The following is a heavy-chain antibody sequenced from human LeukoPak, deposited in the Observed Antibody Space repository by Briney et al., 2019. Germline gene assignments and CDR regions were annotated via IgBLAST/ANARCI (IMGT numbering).Heavy chain of an antibody. CDR2: ISGSGDNT. V-gene: IGHV3-23*01. D-gene: IGHD5-18*01. J-gene: IGHJ4*02. CDR3: AKKRGSNFGAFDY. Sequence: QPGGSLRLPCAASGFTFSSYAMNWVRQAPGKGLEWVSSISGSGDNTYYADSVKGRFTISRDNSKNTLYVQMNSLRAEDTAVYYCAKKRGSNFGAFDYWGQGTLVTVSS. CDR1: GFTFSSYA.